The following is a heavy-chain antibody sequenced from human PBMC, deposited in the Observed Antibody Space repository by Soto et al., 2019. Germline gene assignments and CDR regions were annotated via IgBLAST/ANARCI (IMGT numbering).Heavy chain of an antibody. J-gene: IGHJ5*02. CDR2: ISAYNGNT. D-gene: IGHD6-13*01. CDR1: GYTFTSYG. Sequence: ASVKVSCKASGYTFTSYGISWVRQAPGQGLDWMGWISAYNGNTNYAQKLQGRVTMTRNTSISTAYMELSSLRAEATAVYYCAGHKQLTPYNWFDPWGQGTLVTVSS. CDR3: AGHKQLTPYNWFDP. V-gene: IGHV1-18*04.